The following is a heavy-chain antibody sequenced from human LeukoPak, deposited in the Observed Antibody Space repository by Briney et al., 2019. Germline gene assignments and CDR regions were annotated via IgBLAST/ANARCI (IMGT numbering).Heavy chain of an antibody. J-gene: IGHJ6*02. Sequence: SETLSLTCAVYGGSFSGYYWSWIRQPPGKGLEWIGEIDHSGSTNYNPSLKSRVTISVDTSKNQFSLKLSSVTAADTAVYYCARLGIAAAGSPLHYYGMDVWGQGTTVTVSS. V-gene: IGHV4-34*01. CDR3: ARLGIAAAGSPLHYYGMDV. CDR1: GGSFSGYY. CDR2: IDHSGST. D-gene: IGHD6-13*01.